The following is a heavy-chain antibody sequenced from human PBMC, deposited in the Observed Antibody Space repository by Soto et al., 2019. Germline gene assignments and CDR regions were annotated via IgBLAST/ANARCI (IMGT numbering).Heavy chain of an antibody. V-gene: IGHV3-20*01. CDR2: INWNGGST. CDR1: GFTFDDYG. J-gene: IGHJ6*03. D-gene: IGHD2-15*01. Sequence: EVQLVESGGGVVRPGGSLRLSCAASGFTFDDYGMSWVRQAPGKGLEWVSGINWNGGSTGYADSVKGRFTISRDNAKNALYLQMNSLRAEDTALYHCARDRWEGSGGSYPMDVWGKGTTVTVSS. CDR3: ARDRWEGSGGSYPMDV.